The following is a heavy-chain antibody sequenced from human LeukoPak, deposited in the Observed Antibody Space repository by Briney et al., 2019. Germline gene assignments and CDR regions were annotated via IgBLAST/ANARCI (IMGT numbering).Heavy chain of an antibody. CDR1: GFTFSSYA. J-gene: IGHJ4*02. Sequence: GGSLRLSCAASGFTFSSYAMSWVRQAPGKGLEWVANIKQDGSEKYYVDSVKGRFTISRDNAKNSLYLQMNSLRAEDTDVYYCARDLSDCTNGVCYTGSFDYWGQGTLVTVSS. V-gene: IGHV3-7*01. CDR2: IKQDGSEK. D-gene: IGHD2-8*01. CDR3: ARDLSDCTNGVCYTGSFDY.